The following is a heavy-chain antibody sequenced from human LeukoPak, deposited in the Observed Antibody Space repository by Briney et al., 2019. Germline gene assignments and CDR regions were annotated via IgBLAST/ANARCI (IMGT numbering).Heavy chain of an antibody. CDR1: GGSFSGYY. J-gene: IGHJ4*02. D-gene: IGHD2-15*01. V-gene: IGHV4-34*01. CDR3: ATLPTKHCSGGSCYPNPGY. CDR2: INHSGST. Sequence: SETLSLTSAVYGGSFSGYYWSWIRQPPGKGLEWIGEINHSGSTNYNPSLKSRVTISVDTSKNQFSLKLSSVTAADTAVYYCATLPTKHCSGGSCYPNPGYWGQGTLVTVSS.